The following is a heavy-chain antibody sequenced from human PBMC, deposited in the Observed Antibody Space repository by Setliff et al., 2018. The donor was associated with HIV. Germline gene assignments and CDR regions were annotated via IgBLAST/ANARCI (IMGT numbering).Heavy chain of an antibody. Sequence: PGGSLRLSCAASGFIFSDYYMSWIRQAPGKGLEWVSYITSTSTYTNYADSVRGRFTVSRDNAKNSLYLQMNGLRAEDTALYYCARAVHSGWYYFDYWGQGTLVTVSS. V-gene: IGHV3-11*05. J-gene: IGHJ4*02. CDR2: ITSTSTYT. CDR1: GFIFSDYY. D-gene: IGHD6-19*01. CDR3: ARAVHSGWYYFDY.